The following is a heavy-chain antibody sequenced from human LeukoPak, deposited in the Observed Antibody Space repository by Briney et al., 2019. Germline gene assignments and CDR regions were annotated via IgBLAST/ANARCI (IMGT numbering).Heavy chain of an antibody. CDR2: ITGSSDSI. CDR3: VRGDGGYSSGSVDY. D-gene: IGHD6-19*01. V-gene: IGHV3-48*03. Sequence: GGSLRLSCTASGFTFGDYAMNWLRQAPGKGLEWVSYITGSSDSILYTDSVKGRFTISRDNAKNSLYLQMNSLRAEDTGVYYCVRGDGGYSSGSVDYWGQGTLVTVSS. CDR1: GFTFGDYA. J-gene: IGHJ4*02.